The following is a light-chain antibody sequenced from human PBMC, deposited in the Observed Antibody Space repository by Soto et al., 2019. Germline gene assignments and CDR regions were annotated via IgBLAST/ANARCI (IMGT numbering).Light chain of an antibody. Sequence: QSVLTQPPSASGTPGLRVTISCSGSSSNIGSNFVYWYQHLPGAAPKLLIYGTHQRPSGVPDRFSAPKSGASASLAISGLRSEDEADYYCVSWDGSLNSLLFGGGTKVTVL. CDR2: GTH. CDR3: VSWDGSLNSLL. V-gene: IGLV1-47*01. J-gene: IGLJ2*01. CDR1: SSNIGSNF.